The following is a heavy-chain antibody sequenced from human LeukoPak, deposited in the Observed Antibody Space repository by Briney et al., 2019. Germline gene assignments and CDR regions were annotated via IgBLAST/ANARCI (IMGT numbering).Heavy chain of an antibody. CDR1: GFTFSSYS. V-gene: IGHV3-21*01. D-gene: IGHD3-22*01. Sequence: GGSLRLSCAASGFTFSSYSMNWVRQAPGKGLEWVSSISSSSSYIYYADSVKGRFTISRDNAKNSLYLQMNSLRAEDTAVYYRARDLGGSYYDSSGYLAYWGQGTLVTVSS. J-gene: IGHJ4*02. CDR3: ARDLGGSYYDSSGYLAY. CDR2: ISSSSSYI.